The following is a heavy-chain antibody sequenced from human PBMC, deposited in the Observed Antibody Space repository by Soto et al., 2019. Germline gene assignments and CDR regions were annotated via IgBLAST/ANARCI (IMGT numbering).Heavy chain of an antibody. J-gene: IGHJ4*02. CDR2: ISYDGSNK. Sequence: VGSLRLSCAASGFTFSSYAMHWVRQAPGKGLEWVAVISYDGSNKYYADSVKGRFTISRDNSKNTLYLQMNSLRAEDTAVYYCARDPGSGWSSYWGQGTLVTVSS. CDR3: ARDPGSGWSSY. CDR1: GFTFSSYA. D-gene: IGHD6-19*01. V-gene: IGHV3-30-3*01.